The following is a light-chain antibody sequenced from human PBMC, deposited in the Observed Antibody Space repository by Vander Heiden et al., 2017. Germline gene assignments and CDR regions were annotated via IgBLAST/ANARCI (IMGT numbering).Light chain of an antibody. CDR1: KFGDKY. CDR2: QDR. CDR3: QACDSSYV. J-gene: IGLJ1*01. V-gene: IGLV3-1*01. Sequence: SYELTQTPSLAVSPAQTASITCSRDKFGDKYACWYQQKPGQSPVLVIYQDRKRPSGIPAPFSGSNSGITATLTLSGTQAMYESDYSGQACDSSYVFGTGTKVTVL.